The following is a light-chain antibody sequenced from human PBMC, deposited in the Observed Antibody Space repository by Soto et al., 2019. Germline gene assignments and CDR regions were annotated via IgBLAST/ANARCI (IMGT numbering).Light chain of an antibody. J-gene: IGKJ1*01. Sequence: EIVLTQSPGTLSLSPGERATLSCRASQSVSSNSLAWYQQKPGQAPRLLTYGASSRASGIPDRFSGSGSGTDFTLTISRLEPEDFAVYYCQQCDTSRTWTFGQGTKV. CDR3: QQCDTSRTWT. V-gene: IGKV3-20*01. CDR2: GAS. CDR1: QSVSSNS.